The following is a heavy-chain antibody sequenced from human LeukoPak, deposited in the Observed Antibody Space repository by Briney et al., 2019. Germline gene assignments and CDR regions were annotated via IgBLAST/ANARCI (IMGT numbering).Heavy chain of an antibody. CDR3: ARVSPYYYDSSGYSASYYFDY. Sequence: ASVKVSCKASGYTFTSYYMRWVRQAPGQGLEWMGIINPSGGSTSYAQKFQGRVTMTEDTSTDTAYMELSSLRSEDTAVYYCARVSPYYYDSSGYSASYYFDYWGQGTLVTVSS. CDR1: GYTFTSYY. D-gene: IGHD3-22*01. J-gene: IGHJ4*02. CDR2: INPSGGST. V-gene: IGHV1-46*01.